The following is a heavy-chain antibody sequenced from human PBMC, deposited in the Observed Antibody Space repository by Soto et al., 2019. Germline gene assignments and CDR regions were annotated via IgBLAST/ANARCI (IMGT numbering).Heavy chain of an antibody. CDR3: ARKYYYSPYYFDY. CDR2: IYHSGST. Sequence: NPSETLSLTCTVSGGSISSGGYYWSWIRQHPGKGLEWIGYIYHSGSTNYNPSLRSRVTISVDKSKNQFSLKLNSVTAADTAVYYCARKYYYSPYYFDYWGQGTLVTVSS. D-gene: IGHD2-21*02. V-gene: IGHV4-31*03. CDR1: GGSISSGGYY. J-gene: IGHJ4*02.